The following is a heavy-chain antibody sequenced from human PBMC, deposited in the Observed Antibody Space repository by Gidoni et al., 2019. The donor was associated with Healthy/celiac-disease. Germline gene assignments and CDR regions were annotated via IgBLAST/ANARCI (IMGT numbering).Heavy chain of an antibody. V-gene: IGHV3-7*01. CDR2: IKQDGSEK. Sequence: LVESGGGLVQPGGSLRLSCAASGFTFSSYWMSWVRQAPGKGLAWVANIKQDGSEKYYVDSVKGRFTISRDNAKNSLYLQMNSLRAEDTAVYYCAKERARWVSYGYNWFDPWGQGTLVTVSS. J-gene: IGHJ5*02. CDR1: GFTFSSYW. CDR3: AKERARWVSYGYNWFDP. D-gene: IGHD5-18*01.